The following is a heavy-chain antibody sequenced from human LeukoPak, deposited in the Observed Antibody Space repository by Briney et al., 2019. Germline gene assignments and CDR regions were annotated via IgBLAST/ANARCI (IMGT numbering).Heavy chain of an antibody. Sequence: SGTLSLTCAISGASISSTNWWIWVRQPPGKGLEWIGEMHHSGRTNCNPSLKSRITISVDKSKNQVFLRLNSVAAADTALYYCARAQEGCSRASCYLEPWGQGTLVTVFS. V-gene: IGHV4-4*02. J-gene: IGHJ5*02. CDR2: MHHSGRT. D-gene: IGHD2-2*01. CDR3: ARAQEGCSRASCYLEP. CDR1: GASISSTNW.